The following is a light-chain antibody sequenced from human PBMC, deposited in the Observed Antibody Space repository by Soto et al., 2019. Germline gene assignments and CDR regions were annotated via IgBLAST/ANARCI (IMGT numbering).Light chain of an antibody. J-gene: IGKJ1*01. CDR1: QSISSW. Sequence: DIQMTQSPSTLSASVGDRVTITCRASQSISSWLAWYQQKPGKAPKLLIYKASTLESGVPSRFSGSESGTEFTLTISSLQPDDYATYDCQQYSSWWTFGQGTQVEIK. CDR2: KAS. V-gene: IGKV1-5*03. CDR3: QQYSSWWT.